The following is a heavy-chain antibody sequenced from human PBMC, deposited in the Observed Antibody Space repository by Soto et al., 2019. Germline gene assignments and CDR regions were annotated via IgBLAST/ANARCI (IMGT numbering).Heavy chain of an antibody. V-gene: IGHV3-30*03. CDR3: ARRREDYAFWSGSLLYYYYYMDV. CDR1: GFTFSSYG. Sequence: PGGSLRLSCAASGFTFSSYGMHWVRQAPGKGLEWVAVISYDGSNKYYADSVKGRFTISRDNSKNTLYLQMNSLRAEDTAVYYCARRREDYAFWSGSLLYYYYYMDVWGKGTTVTVSS. D-gene: IGHD3-3*01. CDR2: ISYDGSNK. J-gene: IGHJ6*03.